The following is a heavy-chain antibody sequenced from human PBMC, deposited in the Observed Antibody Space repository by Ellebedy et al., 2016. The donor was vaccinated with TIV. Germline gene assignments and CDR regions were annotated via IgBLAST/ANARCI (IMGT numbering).Heavy chain of an antibody. CDR1: GFTFSSYW. V-gene: IGHV3-7*03. CDR2: IKNDGSEK. Sequence: GESLKISCAASGFTFSSYWMSWVRQVRQAPGKGLERVANIKNDGSEKSYVDSVKGRFTISRDNAKNSLYLQMNSLRAEYTAVYYCASGHRGISFGIWGQGTMVTVSS. D-gene: IGHD3-16*01. J-gene: IGHJ3*02. CDR3: ASGHRGISFGI.